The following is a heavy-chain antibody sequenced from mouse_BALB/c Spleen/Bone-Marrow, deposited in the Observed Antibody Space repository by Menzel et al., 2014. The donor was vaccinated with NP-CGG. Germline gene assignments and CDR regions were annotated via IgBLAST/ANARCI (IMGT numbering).Heavy chain of an antibody. CDR1: GYTFTSYY. V-gene: IGHV1S56*01. J-gene: IGHJ3*01. CDR2: IYPGNVNT. CDR3: ARSPGSSPAWFAY. Sequence: QVQLQQSGPELVKPGASVRISCKASGYTFTSYYIHWVKQRPGQGLEWIGWIYPGNVNTKYNEKFKGKATLTADKSSSTAYMRLSSLTSEDSAVYFCARSPGSSPAWFAYWGQGTLVTVSA. D-gene: IGHD1-1*01.